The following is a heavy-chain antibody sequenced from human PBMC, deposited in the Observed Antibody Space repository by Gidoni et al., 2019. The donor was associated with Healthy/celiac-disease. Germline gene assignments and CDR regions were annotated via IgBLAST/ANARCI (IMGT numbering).Heavy chain of an antibody. CDR3: ARDCGDFWSGYYTCWFDP. CDR1: GYTFTSYG. CDR2: ISAYNGNT. V-gene: IGHV1-18*01. Sequence: QSGAEVKKPGASVKVSCKASGYTFTSYGISWVRQAPGQVLEWMGWISAYNGNTNYAQKLQGRVTMTTDTSTSTAYMELRSLRSDDTAVYYCARDCGDFWSGYYTCWFDPWGQGTLVTVSS. J-gene: IGHJ5*02. D-gene: IGHD3-3*01.